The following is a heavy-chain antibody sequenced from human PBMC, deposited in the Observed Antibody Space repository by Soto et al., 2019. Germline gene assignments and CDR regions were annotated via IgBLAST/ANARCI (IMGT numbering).Heavy chain of an antibody. D-gene: IGHD5-12*01. V-gene: IGHV3-23*01. J-gene: IGHJ4*02. CDR2: ISSSGGSI. Sequence: GGSLRLSCAASGCTFTNYAMTWVRQAPGKGLEWVSGISSSGGSIYYADSVKGRFTISRDNAKNSLYLQMNSLRAEDTAVYYCASYSGYDYYFDYWGQGTLVTVSS. CDR1: GCTFTNYA. CDR3: ASYSGYDYYFDY.